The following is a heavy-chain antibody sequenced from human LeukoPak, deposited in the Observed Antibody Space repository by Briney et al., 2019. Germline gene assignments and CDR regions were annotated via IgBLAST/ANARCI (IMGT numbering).Heavy chain of an antibody. CDR1: GYTFTSYA. J-gene: IGHJ5*02. V-gene: IGHV1-3*01. CDR3: ARVGWFGETPSIGWFDP. CDR2: INAGNGNT. Sequence: GASVKVSCKASGYTFTSYAMHWVRQALGQRLEWMGWINAGNGNTKYSQKFQGRVTISRDTSASTAYMELSSLRSEGTAVYYCARVGWFGETPSIGWFDPWGQGTLVTVSS. D-gene: IGHD3-10*01.